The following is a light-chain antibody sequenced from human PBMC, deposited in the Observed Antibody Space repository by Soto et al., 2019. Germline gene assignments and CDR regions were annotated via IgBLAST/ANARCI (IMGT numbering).Light chain of an antibody. Sequence: IVLTQSPGTLSLSSGERATLSCRASQSVGDSYLAWYQQKPGQPPRLLIYGASSRATGIPDRFSGSGSGTDFTLTIDRLEPEDFAVYYCQQYGSSSSWTFGQGTKVDIK. CDR3: QQYGSSSSWT. J-gene: IGKJ1*01. CDR1: QSVGDSY. V-gene: IGKV3-20*01. CDR2: GAS.